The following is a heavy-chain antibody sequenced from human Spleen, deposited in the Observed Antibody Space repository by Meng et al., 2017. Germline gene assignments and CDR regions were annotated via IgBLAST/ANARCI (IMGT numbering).Heavy chain of an antibody. V-gene: IGHV1-18*01. CDR1: YYTFTGYG. CDR2: LGAHDGDT. CDR3: ARGTPGRSYSDY. Sequence: QGQPGQSGPEVKKPGASVKVASKASYYTFTGYGVSWVRQAPGQGLEWMAWLGAHDGDTSHAPKFQGRVTVSADRPTATAYMELRSLRSDDTAVYYCARGTPGRSYSDYWGQGTLVTVSS. D-gene: IGHD3-10*01. J-gene: IGHJ4*02.